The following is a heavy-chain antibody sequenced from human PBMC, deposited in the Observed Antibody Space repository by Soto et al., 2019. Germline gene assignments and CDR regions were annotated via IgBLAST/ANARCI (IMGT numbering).Heavy chain of an antibody. CDR1: GFTFSSYS. D-gene: IGHD1-26*01. J-gene: IGHJ3*02. V-gene: IGHV3-21*01. Sequence: PGGSLRLSCAASGFTFSSYSMNWVRQAPGKGLEWVSSISSSSSYIYYADSVTGRFTISRDNAKNSLYLQMNSLRAEDTAVYYCAREESRGATHDAFDIWGQGTMVTVSS. CDR3: AREESRGATHDAFDI. CDR2: ISSSSSYI.